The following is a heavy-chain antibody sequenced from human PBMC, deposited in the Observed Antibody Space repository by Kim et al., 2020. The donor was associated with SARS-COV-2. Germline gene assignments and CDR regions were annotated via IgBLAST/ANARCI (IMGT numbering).Heavy chain of an antibody. J-gene: IGHJ6*02. Sequence: GSLRLSCEGSGFTFGDYAITWVRQSPGKGLQWVGFIRSKAYGGKPYYAASVKGRFSISRDDSKTIAYLQMNSLQVEDTAVYFCVRGVPVHYHGLDVWGQGTTVSVYS. V-gene: IGHV3-49*04. CDR1: GFTFGDYA. CDR2: IRSKAYGGKP. D-gene: IGHD6-6*01. CDR3: VRGVPVHYHGLDV.